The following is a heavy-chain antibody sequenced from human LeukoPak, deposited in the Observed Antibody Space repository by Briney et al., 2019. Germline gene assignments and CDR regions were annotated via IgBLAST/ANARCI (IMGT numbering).Heavy chain of an antibody. V-gene: IGHV3-43D*04. D-gene: IGHD3-3*01. CDR1: GFTFDDYA. Sequence: GGSLRLSCAASGFTFDDYAMHWVRQVPGKGLEWVSLISWDGGSTYYADSVKGRFTISRDNSKNSLNLQMNSLRAEDTALYYCAKSSLRYYDFWSGDYYFDYWGQGTLVTVSS. CDR3: AKSSLRYYDFWSGDYYFDY. J-gene: IGHJ4*02. CDR2: ISWDGGST.